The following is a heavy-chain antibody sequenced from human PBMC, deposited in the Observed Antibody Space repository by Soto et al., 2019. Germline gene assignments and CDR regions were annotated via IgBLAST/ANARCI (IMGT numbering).Heavy chain of an antibody. CDR2: INPNSGGT. D-gene: IGHD6-13*01. CDR3: ARERLALYNSSSWERGWFDP. CDR1: GCTFTGYY. J-gene: IGHJ5*02. V-gene: IGHV1-2*04. Sequence: GASVKVSCKASGCTFTGYYMHWVRQAPGQGLEWMGWINPNSGGTNYAQKFQGWVTMTRDTSISTAYMELSRLRSDDTAVYYCARERLALYNSSSWERGWFDPWGQGTLVTVSS.